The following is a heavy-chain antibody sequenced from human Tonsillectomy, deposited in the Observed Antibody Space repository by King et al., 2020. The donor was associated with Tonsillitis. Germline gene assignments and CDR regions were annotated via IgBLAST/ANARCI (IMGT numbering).Heavy chain of an antibody. Sequence: VQLVQSGAEVKKFGESLKISCKGSGYSFTSYWIGWVRQMPGKGLEWMGIIYPADSDTRYSPSFQGQVTISVDKSITTAYLQWGSLKASDTAMYYCARPGKIVGDPFDIWGQGTMVTVSS. V-gene: IGHV5-51*01. D-gene: IGHD2-21*01. CDR1: GYSFTSYW. J-gene: IGHJ3*02. CDR3: ARPGKIVGDPFDI. CDR2: IYPADSDT.